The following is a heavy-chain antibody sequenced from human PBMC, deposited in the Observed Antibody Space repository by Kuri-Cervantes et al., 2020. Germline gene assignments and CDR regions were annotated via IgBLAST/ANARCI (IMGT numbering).Heavy chain of an antibody. V-gene: IGHV4-59*12. CDR2: IYYSGST. J-gene: IGHJ5*02. CDR3: ARAGSGRGWFDP. CDR1: GGSISSYY. Sequence: GSLRLSCTVSGGSISSYYWSWIRQPPGKGLEWIGSIYYSGSTNYNPSLKSRVTISVDTSKKQFSLKLSSVTAADTAVYYCARAGSGRGWFDPWGQGTLVTVSS. D-gene: IGHD3-10*01.